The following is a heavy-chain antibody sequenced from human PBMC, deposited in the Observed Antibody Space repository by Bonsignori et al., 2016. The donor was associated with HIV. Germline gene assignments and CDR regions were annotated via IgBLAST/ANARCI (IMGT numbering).Heavy chain of an antibody. Sequence: WVRQAPGQGLEWMGWISAYNGNTNYAQKLQGRVTMTTDTSTSTAYMELRSLRSDDTAVYYCASSGYCSSTSCYTGEYFQHWGQGTPVTVSS. V-gene: IGHV1-18*01. CDR3: ASSGYCSSTSCYTGEYFQH. J-gene: IGHJ1*01. CDR2: ISAYNGNT. D-gene: IGHD2-2*02.